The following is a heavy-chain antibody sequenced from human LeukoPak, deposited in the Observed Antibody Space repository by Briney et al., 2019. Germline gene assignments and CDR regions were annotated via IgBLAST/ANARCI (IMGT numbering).Heavy chain of an antibody. CDR2: ISGTGTTI. Sequence: GGSLRLSCAASGLTFSDYYMTWIRHAPGKGLEWVSSISGTGTTIYSPDSVRGRFTVSRDNARNSLFLHMNSLRAEDTAVYYCAVQITMIVVVPYFDYWGQGTLVTVSS. CDR3: AVQITMIVVVPYFDY. V-gene: IGHV3-11*04. J-gene: IGHJ4*02. CDR1: GLTFSDYY. D-gene: IGHD3-22*01.